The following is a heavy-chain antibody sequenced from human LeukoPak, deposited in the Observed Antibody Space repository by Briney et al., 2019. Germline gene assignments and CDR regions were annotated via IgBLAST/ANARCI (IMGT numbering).Heavy chain of an antibody. Sequence: GGSLRLSCAASGYTFSTYVMTWARQAPGKGLEWVSGISGRGAVTYYADSVKSRFTISRDNSKNTLYLQMNSLRGEDTAKYYCAKDREVRFSQWSGFFDSWGQGTPVTVSS. D-gene: IGHD3-3*01. CDR2: ISGRGAVT. V-gene: IGHV3-23*01. J-gene: IGHJ4*02. CDR3: AKDREVRFSQWSGFFDS. CDR1: GYTFSTYV.